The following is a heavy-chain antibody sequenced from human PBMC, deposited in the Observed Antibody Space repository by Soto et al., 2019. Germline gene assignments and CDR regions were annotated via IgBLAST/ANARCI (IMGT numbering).Heavy chain of an antibody. V-gene: IGHV3-23*01. Sequence: EVQLLESGGGLVQPGGSLRLSCAASGFTFSSYAMSWVRQAPGKGLEWVSAISGSGGSTYYADSVKGRFTISRDNSKNTLYLQMNSPRAEATAVYYCAKGLVGWWFFDYWGQGTLVTVSS. CDR2: ISGSGGST. CDR1: GFTFSSYA. D-gene: IGHD2-15*01. CDR3: AKGLVGWWFFDY. J-gene: IGHJ4*02.